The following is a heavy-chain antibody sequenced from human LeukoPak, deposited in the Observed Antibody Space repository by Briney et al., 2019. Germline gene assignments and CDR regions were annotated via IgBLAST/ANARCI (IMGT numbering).Heavy chain of an antibody. J-gene: IGHJ4*02. D-gene: IGHD3-22*01. Sequence: PGGSLRLSCAASGFTFSNYWMHWVRHAPGKGLVWVSRINSDGINTSYADSVKGRFTISRDNAKNTLNLQMNSLRAEDTAVYYCARDLIGDYDSSGYQLADPFDYWGQGTLVTVSS. CDR3: ARDLIGDYDSSGYQLADPFDY. CDR2: INSDGINT. CDR1: GFTFSNYW. V-gene: IGHV3-74*01.